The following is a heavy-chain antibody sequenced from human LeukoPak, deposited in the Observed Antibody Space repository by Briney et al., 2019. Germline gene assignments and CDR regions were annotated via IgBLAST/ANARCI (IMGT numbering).Heavy chain of an antibody. V-gene: IGHV1-2*02. J-gene: IGHJ4*02. CDR1: GYPFTSDY. D-gene: IGHD3-16*01. CDR3: ARDLRFFDY. CDR2: INFSGGT. Sequence: ASVKVSCKASGYPFTSDYMHWLRQAPGQGLEWMGWINFSGGTKFAEKFRGRVTITRDASKATAYMELTSLTSDDTAVYYCARDLRFFDYWGQGTLVTVSS.